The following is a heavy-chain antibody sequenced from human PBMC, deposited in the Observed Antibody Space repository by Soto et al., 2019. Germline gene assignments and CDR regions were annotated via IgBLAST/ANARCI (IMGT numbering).Heavy chain of an antibody. CDR3: ARDGRYSGYDSWIDP. CDR2: IYYSGST. D-gene: IGHD5-12*01. CDR1: GGSISSYY. V-gene: IGHV4-59*01. J-gene: IGHJ5*02. Sequence: SETLSLTCTVSGGSISSYYWSWIRQPPGKGLEWIGYIYYSGSTNYNPSLKSRVTISVDTSKNQFSLKLSSVTAADTAVYYCARDGRYSGYDSWIDPWGQGTLVTVSS.